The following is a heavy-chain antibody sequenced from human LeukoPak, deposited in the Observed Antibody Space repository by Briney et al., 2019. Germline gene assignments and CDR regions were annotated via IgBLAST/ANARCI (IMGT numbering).Heavy chain of an antibody. J-gene: IGHJ4*02. CDR2: IKSKTDGGTT. D-gene: IGHD4-17*01. CDR1: GVTFSNAW. V-gene: IGHV3-15*05. CDR3: TTDGDYGDGLRGDY. Sequence: GGSLRLSCAASGVTFSNAWMSWVRQAPGKGLEWVGRIKSKTDGGTTDYAAPVKGRFTISRDDSKNTLYLRMKSLKTEDTAEYYCTTDGDYGDGLRGDYWGQGTLVTVSS.